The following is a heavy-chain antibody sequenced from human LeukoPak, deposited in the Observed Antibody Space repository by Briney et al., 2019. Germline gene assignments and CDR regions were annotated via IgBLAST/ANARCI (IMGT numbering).Heavy chain of an antibody. CDR2: IYYSGST. V-gene: IGHV4-59*08. D-gene: IGHD5-18*01. J-gene: IGHJ4*02. CDR1: GGSIRSHY. CDR3: ARHRTAMAVTDY. Sequence: SETLSLTCTVSGGSIRSHYWTWIRQPPGKGLECIGYIYYSGSTDYNPSLKSRVTISVDTSKNKFSLKVSSVTAADTAVYYCARHRTAMAVTDYWGQGALVTVSS.